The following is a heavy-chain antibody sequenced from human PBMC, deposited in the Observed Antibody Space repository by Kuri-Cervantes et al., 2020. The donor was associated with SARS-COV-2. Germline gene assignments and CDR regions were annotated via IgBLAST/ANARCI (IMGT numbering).Heavy chain of an antibody. CDR2: INHSGST. V-gene: IGHV4-34*01. CDR1: GGSFSGYY. Sequence: SETLSLTWAVYGGSFSGYYWSWIRQPPGKGLEWIGEINHSGSTNYNPSLKSRVTISVDTSKNQFSLKLSSVTAADTAVYYCARAAPDIVVVPAAKYFDYWGQGTLVTVSS. J-gene: IGHJ4*02. D-gene: IGHD2-2*01. CDR3: ARAAPDIVVVPAAKYFDY.